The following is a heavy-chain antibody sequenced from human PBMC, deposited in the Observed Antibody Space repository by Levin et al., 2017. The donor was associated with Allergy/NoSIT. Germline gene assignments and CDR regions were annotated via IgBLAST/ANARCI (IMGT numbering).Heavy chain of an antibody. D-gene: IGHD3-10*01. CDR1: GGSISSYY. CDR3: ARLGFGESDAFDI. J-gene: IGHJ3*02. Sequence: TSETLSLTCTVSGGSISSYYWSWIRQPPGKGLEWIGYIYYSGSTNYNPSLKSRVTISVDTSKNQFSLKLSSVTAADTAVYYCARLGFGESDAFDIWGQGTMVTVSS. CDR2: IYYSGST. V-gene: IGHV4-59*08.